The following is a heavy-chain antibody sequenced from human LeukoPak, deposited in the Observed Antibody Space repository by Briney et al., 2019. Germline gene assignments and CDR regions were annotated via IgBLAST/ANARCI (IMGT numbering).Heavy chain of an antibody. Sequence: SETLSLTCAVYGGPFSGYYWSWIRQPPGKGLEWIGEINHSGSTNYNPSLKSRVTISVDTSKNQFSLKLSSVTAADTAVYYCARGGGRVVVIGYYYMDVWGKGTTVTVSS. CDR2: INHSGST. J-gene: IGHJ6*03. D-gene: IGHD3-22*01. CDR1: GGPFSGYY. V-gene: IGHV4-34*01. CDR3: ARGGGRVVVIGYYYMDV.